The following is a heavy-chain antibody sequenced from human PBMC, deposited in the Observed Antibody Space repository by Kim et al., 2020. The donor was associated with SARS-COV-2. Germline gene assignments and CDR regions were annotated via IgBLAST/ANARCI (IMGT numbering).Heavy chain of an antibody. V-gene: IGHV1-69*13. CDR3: ASDCSSTSWLKLGYYYGMDV. D-gene: IGHD2-2*01. CDR2: IIPIFGTA. Sequence: SVKVSCKASGGTFSSYAISWVRQAPGQGLEWMGGIIPIFGTANYAQKFQGRVTITADESTSTAYMELSSLRSEDTAVYYCASDCSSTSWLKLGYYYGMDVWGQGTTVTVSS. CDR1: GGTFSSYA. J-gene: IGHJ6*02.